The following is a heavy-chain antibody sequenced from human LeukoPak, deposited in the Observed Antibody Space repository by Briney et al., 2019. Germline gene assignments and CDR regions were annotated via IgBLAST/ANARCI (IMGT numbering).Heavy chain of an antibody. D-gene: IGHD3-10*01. CDR1: GFTFSTYW. CDR2: INTDGSRT. V-gene: IGHV3-74*01. Sequence: PGGSLRLSCAASGFTFSTYWIHWVRQAPGKGLVWVSRINTDGSRTDSVKGRFTISRDNSKNTLYLQMNSLRAEDTAVYYCAKESHNYYGSGSPDYWGQGTLVSVSS. CDR3: AKESHNYYGSGSPDY. J-gene: IGHJ4*02.